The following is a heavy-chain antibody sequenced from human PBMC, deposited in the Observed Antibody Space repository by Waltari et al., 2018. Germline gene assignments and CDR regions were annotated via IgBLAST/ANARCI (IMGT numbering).Heavy chain of an antibody. CDR2: ISGSGGST. CDR1: GFTFSSYA. V-gene: IGHV3-23*01. J-gene: IGHJ4*02. Sequence: EVQLLESGGGLVQPGGSLRLSCAASGFTFSSYAMSWVRQAPGKGLEWVSAISGSGGSTYYADSVKGRFTISRDDAKNSLYLQMHSLRVEDTAVYYCVRGYGDYSYGYWGQGTLVTVSS. D-gene: IGHD4-17*01. CDR3: VRGYGDYSYGY.